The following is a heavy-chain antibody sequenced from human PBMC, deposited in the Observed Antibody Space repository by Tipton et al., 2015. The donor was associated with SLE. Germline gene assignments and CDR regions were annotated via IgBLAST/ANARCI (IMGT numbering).Heavy chain of an antibody. Sequence: QSGAEVKKPGASVKVSCKASGYTFTGYYMHWVRQAPGQGLEWMGRINPNSGGTNYAQKFQGRVTMTRDTSISTAYMELSRLRSEDTAVYYCATRGSYMTPAFDIWGQGTMVTVSS. CDR2: INPNSGGT. J-gene: IGHJ3*02. CDR3: ATRGSYMTPAFDI. V-gene: IGHV1-2*06. D-gene: IGHD1-26*01. CDR1: GYTFTGYY.